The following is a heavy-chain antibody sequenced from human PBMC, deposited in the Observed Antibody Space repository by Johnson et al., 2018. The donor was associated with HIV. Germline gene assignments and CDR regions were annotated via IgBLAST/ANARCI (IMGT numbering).Heavy chain of an antibody. J-gene: IGHJ3*02. Sequence: QEQLVESGGGVVQPGRSLRLSCAASGFTFSSYGMHWVRQAPGKGLEWVSVIYSGGSTYYADSVKGRFTISRDNAKNSLYLQMNSLRAEDTAVYYCARDSGGMYSSGWYGLGAFDIWGQGTMVTVSS. D-gene: IGHD6-19*01. V-gene: IGHV3-NL1*01. CDR1: GFTFSSYG. CDR3: ARDSGGMYSSGWYGLGAFDI. CDR2: IYSGGST.